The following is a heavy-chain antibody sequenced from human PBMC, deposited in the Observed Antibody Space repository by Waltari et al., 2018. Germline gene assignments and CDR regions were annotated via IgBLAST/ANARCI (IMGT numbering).Heavy chain of an antibody. J-gene: IGHJ4*02. CDR3: TRQYYWRHDY. Sequence: EVHLVESGGGLMQPGGSLRLSCEASGLVDSSTHMTWVRQAPGKGLEWVSSIHGDHSTFYGDSVRGRFTMSRDNSKNILYLQMNSLRAEDTAIYYCTRQYYWRHDYWGQGTLVTVSS. V-gene: IGHV3-53*01. CDR1: GLVDSSTH. CDR2: IHGDHST. D-gene: IGHD3-10*01.